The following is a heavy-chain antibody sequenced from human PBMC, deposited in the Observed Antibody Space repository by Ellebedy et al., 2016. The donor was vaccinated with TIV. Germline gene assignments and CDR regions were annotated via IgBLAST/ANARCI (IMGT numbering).Heavy chain of an antibody. Sequence: PGGSLRLSCVASGFTFSDYSMSWVRQAPGKGLEWVSRISLSVNTMYYADSVQGRFTISRANAKNSLFLQMNNLRAEDTAGYFCARHTTIAYRFDLWGQGALVTVSS. CDR3: ARHTTIAYRFDL. J-gene: IGHJ5*01. CDR1: GFTFSDYS. CDR2: ISLSVNTM. V-gene: IGHV3-11*01. D-gene: IGHD1-1*01.